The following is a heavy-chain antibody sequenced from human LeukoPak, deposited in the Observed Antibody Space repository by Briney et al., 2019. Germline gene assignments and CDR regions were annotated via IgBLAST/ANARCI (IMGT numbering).Heavy chain of an antibody. Sequence: SETLSLTCTVSGDSISSSNCYWGWIRQPPGKGLEWIGYIYYSGTTYYNPSLKSRVTISVDTSKNQFSLRLSSVTAADTSVYYCARVPYETTGECYFDHWGQGTLVTVSS. J-gene: IGHJ4*02. CDR1: GDSISSSNCY. CDR2: IYYSGTT. CDR3: ARVPYETTGECYFDH. V-gene: IGHV4-39*02. D-gene: IGHD1-1*01.